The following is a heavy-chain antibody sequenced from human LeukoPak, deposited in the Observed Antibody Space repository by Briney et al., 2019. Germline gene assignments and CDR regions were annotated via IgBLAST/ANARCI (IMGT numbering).Heavy chain of an antibody. J-gene: IGHJ4*02. CDR2: INPNNGGT. V-gene: IGHV1-2*02. D-gene: IGHD6-13*01. Sequence: ASVKVSCKASRYIFTSYYIHWVRRAPGQGLEWMGWINPNNGGTKYGKKFQGRVTMTSDTSISTAYMELSRLRYDDTAMYYCARDRGSSWFADYWGQGTLVTVSS. CDR3: ARDRGSSWFADY. CDR1: RYIFTSYY.